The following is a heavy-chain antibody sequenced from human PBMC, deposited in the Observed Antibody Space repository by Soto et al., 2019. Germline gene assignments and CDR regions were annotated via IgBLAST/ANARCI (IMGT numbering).Heavy chain of an antibody. J-gene: IGHJ4*02. V-gene: IGHV3-30*18. CDR2: ISYDGSNK. Sequence: GGSLRLSCAASGFTFSSYGMHWVRQAPGKGLEWVAVISYDGSNKYYADSVKGRFTISRDNSKNTLYLQMNSLRAEDTAVYYCAKGRPFRGWELHGYWGQGTLVTVSS. CDR3: AKGRPFRGWELHGY. CDR1: GFTFSSYG. D-gene: IGHD1-26*01.